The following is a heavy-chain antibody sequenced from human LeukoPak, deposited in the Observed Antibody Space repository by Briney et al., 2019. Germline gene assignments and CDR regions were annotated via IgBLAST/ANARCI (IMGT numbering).Heavy chain of an antibody. CDR2: ISAYNGNT. D-gene: IGHD6-13*01. V-gene: IGHV1-18*01. CDR3: AREGYSSSWNYFDY. CDR1: GYTFTSYV. Sequence: GASVKVSCKASGYTFTSYVINWVRQATGQGLEWMGWISAYNGNTNYAQKLQGRVTMTTDISTSTAYMELRSLRSDDTAVYYCAREGYSSSWNYFDYWGQGALVTVSS. J-gene: IGHJ4*02.